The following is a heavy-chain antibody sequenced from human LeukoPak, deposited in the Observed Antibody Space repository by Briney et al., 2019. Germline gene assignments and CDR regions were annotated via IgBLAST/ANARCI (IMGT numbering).Heavy chain of an antibody. V-gene: IGHV4-61*02. J-gene: IGHJ4*02. CDR1: GGSINSGNYF. Sequence: SQTLSLTCTVSGGSINSGNYFWTWIRQPAGKGLEYVGRMFFSGATTYNPSLKSRVSLSVDTSKHQFSLNLTSVTAADSAIYYCARDEGRHGFDYWGQGILVTVSS. CDR2: MFFSGAT. CDR3: ARDEGRHGFDY.